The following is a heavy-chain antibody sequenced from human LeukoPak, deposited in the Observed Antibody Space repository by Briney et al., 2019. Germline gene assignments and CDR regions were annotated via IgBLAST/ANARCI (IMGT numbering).Heavy chain of an antibody. CDR1: GYPFSAHF. V-gene: IGHV7-4-1*02. J-gene: IGHJ4*02. Sequence: ASVKVSCKASGYPFSAHFLDWVRQAPGQGLEWMGNIDTTTGNPRYAQDFTGRFVFSLDTSVSTAYLQITSLKADDTAAYYCVRGTPTPGMDYWGQGTQVTVSS. CDR2: IDTTTGNP. CDR3: VRGTPTPGMDY. D-gene: IGHD3-10*01.